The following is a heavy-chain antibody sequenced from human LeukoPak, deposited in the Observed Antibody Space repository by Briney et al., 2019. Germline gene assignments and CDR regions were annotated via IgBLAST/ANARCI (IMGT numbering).Heavy chain of an antibody. CDR1: GYTFTSYD. D-gene: IGHD2-2*01. J-gene: IGHJ3*02. Sequence: ASVKVSCKASGYTFTSYDINWVRQATGQGLEWMGWISAYNGNTNYAQKLQGRVTMTTDTSTSTAYMELRSLRSDDTAVYYCARPQNGIVVVPAASAFDIWGQGTMVTVSS. CDR3: ARPQNGIVVVPAASAFDI. CDR2: ISAYNGNT. V-gene: IGHV1-18*01.